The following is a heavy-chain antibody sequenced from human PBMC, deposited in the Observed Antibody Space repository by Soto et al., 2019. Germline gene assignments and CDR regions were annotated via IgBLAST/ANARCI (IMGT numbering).Heavy chain of an antibody. Sequence: SETLSLTCTVSGGSISSYYWSWIRQPPGKGLEWIGYIYYSGSTNYNPSLKSRVTISVDTSKNQFSLKLSSVTAADTAVYYCARRSDYYYYGMDVWGQGTTVTVSS. D-gene: IGHD1-26*01. CDR3: ARRSDYYYYGMDV. CDR1: GGSISSYY. J-gene: IGHJ6*02. CDR2: IYYSGST. V-gene: IGHV4-59*08.